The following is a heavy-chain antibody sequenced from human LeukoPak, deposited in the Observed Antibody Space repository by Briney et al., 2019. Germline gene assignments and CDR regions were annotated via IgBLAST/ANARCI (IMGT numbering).Heavy chain of an antibody. D-gene: IGHD1-26*01. CDR1: GFTFSSYS. J-gene: IGHJ4*02. V-gene: IGHV3-21*01. CDR3: ARGGVRSYFLH. CDR2: ISSSSRYI. Sequence: PGGSLRLSCAASGFTFSSYSMNWVRQAPGKGLEWVASISSSSRYIYYADSVKGRFTISRDNAKNSLYLQMNSLRAEDTAVYYCARGGVRSYFLHWGQGTLVTVSS.